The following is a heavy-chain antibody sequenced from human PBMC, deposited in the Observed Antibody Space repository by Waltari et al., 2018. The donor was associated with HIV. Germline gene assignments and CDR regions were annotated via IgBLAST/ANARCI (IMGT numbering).Heavy chain of an antibody. CDR2: IYYTGRA. Sequence: QLPLQESGPGLVKPSETLSLTCAVSGGPVSSRSYFWGWIRQPPGKGLEWVGRIYYTGRAYYNPSLKSRVTISVDTSKNQFSLKVTSVTAADTAVYYCARHALRVGAAYWNFDLWGRGTLVTVSS. D-gene: IGHD1-26*01. V-gene: IGHV4-39*01. CDR1: GGPVSSRSYF. CDR3: ARHALRVGAAYWNFDL. J-gene: IGHJ2*01.